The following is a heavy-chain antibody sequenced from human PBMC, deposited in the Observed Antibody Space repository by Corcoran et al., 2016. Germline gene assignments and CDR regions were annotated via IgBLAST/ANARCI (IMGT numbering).Heavy chain of an antibody. CDR3: ARMYYDVWSGYYTGYYFDY. V-gene: IGHV1-18*01. CDR2: SSAYNGNT. CDR1: GYTFTSYG. D-gene: IGHD3-3*01. J-gene: IGHJ4*02. Sequence: QVQLVQSGAEVKKPGASVKVSCKASGYTFTSYGISWVRQAPGQGLEWMGWSSAYNGNTNYAQKLQGRVTMTTDTSTSTAYMELRSLRSDDTAVSYCARMYYDVWSGYYTGYYFDYWGQGTLVTVSS.